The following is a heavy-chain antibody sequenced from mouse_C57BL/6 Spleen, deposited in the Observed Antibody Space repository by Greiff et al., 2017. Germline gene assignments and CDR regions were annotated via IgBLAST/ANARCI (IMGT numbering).Heavy chain of an antibody. Sequence: EVKLQESGPELVKPGASVKISCKASGYSFTDYNMNWVKQSNGKSLEWIGVINPNYGTTSYNQKFKGKATLTVDQSSSTAYMQLNSLTSEDSAVYYCARWWLLPDYYAMDYWGQGTSVTVSS. CDR2: INPNYGTT. D-gene: IGHD2-3*01. V-gene: IGHV1-39*01. CDR3: ARWWLLPDYYAMDY. J-gene: IGHJ4*01. CDR1: GYSFTDYN.